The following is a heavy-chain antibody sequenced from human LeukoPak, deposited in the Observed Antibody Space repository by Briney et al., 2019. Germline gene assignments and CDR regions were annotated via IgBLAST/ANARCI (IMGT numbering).Heavy chain of an antibody. CDR1: GFTFSTYW. CDR2: INSDGSST. CDR3: ARDRLVGAPGGYFDY. J-gene: IGHJ4*02. V-gene: IGHV3-74*01. Sequence: PGGSLRLSCAASGFTFSTYWMHWVRQALGKGLVWVSRINSDGSSTSYADSVKGRFTISRDNAKNTLYLQMNSLRAEDTAVYYCARDRLVGAPGGYFDYWGQGTLVTVSS. D-gene: IGHD1-26*01.